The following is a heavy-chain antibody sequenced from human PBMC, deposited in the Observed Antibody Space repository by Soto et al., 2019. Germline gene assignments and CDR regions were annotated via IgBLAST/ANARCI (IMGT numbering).Heavy chain of an antibody. CDR3: ARGRPNDYGTLYFDY. J-gene: IGHJ4*02. Sequence: SETLSLTCTVSGGSISSGGYYWSWIRQHPGKGLEWIGYIYYSGSTYYNPSLKSRVTISVDTSKNQFSLKLSSVTAADTAVYYCARGRPNDYGTLYFDYWGQGTLVTVSS. CDR2: IYYSGST. D-gene: IGHD4-17*01. V-gene: IGHV4-31*03. CDR1: GGSISSGGYY.